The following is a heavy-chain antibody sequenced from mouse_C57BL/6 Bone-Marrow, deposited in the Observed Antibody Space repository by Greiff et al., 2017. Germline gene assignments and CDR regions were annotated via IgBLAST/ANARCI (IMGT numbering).Heavy chain of an antibody. J-gene: IGHJ4*01. CDR2: IHPSDSDT. CDR1: GYTFTSYW. D-gene: IGHD1-1*01. Sequence: QVQLKQPGAELVKPGASVKVSCKASGYTFTSYWMHWVKQRPGQGLEWIGRIHPSDSDTNYNQKFKGKATLTVDKSSSTAYMQLSSLTSEDSAVYYCAILRPITTVVDYAMDYWGQGTSVTVSS. CDR3: AILRPITTVVDYAMDY. V-gene: IGHV1-74*01.